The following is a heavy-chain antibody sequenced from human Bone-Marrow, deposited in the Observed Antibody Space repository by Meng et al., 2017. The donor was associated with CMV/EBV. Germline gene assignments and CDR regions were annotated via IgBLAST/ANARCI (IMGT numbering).Heavy chain of an antibody. V-gene: IGHV1-46*01. Sequence: ASVKVSCKASGYTFTSYYMHWVRQAPGQGLEWMVIINPSGGSTSYAQKFQGRVTMTRDTSTSTVYMELSSLRSEDTAVYYCARDRSITMIVVDYYYGMDVWGQGTTVTVSS. D-gene: IGHD3-22*01. J-gene: IGHJ6*02. CDR1: GYTFTSYY. CDR2: INPSGGST. CDR3: ARDRSITMIVVDYYYGMDV.